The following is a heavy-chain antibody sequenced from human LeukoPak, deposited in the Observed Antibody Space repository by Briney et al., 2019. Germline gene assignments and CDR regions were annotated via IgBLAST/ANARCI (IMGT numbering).Heavy chain of an antibody. CDR3: AKTTAFYGGPYYFDY. Sequence: GGSLRLSCAASGLTYSNYAMTCVRQAPGKGLEWVSAISGSGGSTYYADSVKGRFTISRDNSKNTLYLQMNSLRAEDTAVYYCAKTTAFYGGPYYFDYWGQGTLVTVSS. J-gene: IGHJ4*02. CDR2: ISGSGGST. D-gene: IGHD4-23*01. V-gene: IGHV3-23*01. CDR1: GLTYSNYA.